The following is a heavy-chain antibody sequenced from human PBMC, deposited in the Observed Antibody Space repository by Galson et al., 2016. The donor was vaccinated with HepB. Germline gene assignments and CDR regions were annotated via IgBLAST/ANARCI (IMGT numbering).Heavy chain of an antibody. D-gene: IGHD2-2*01. CDR2: VTYSGST. CDR1: GVSIKDYY. CDR3: ARHRLYCGGSSFYQAAYYFDR. J-gene: IGHJ4*02. V-gene: IGHV4-59*08. Sequence: SETLSLTCSVSGVSIKDYYWTWIRQTPGKTLEWIGYVTYSGSTYYKTSLKSRVTISVDASKNQFSLKLTSLTAADTAVYYCARHRLYCGGSSFYQAAYYFDRWGQGTQVTVSS.